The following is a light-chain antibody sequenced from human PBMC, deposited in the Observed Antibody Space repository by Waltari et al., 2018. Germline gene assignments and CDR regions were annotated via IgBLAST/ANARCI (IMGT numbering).Light chain of an antibody. V-gene: IGKV2-28*01. CDR2: LGS. Sequence: DIVMTQSPLSLPVTPGEPASISCGSSQSLLHPNGYYYLDWYLQKPGQSPQLLIYLGSNRASGVPDRFSGSGSGTDFTLKISRVEAEDVGVYYCMQALQTRTFGQGTRLEIK. CDR1: QSLLHPNGYYY. CDR3: MQALQTRT. J-gene: IGKJ5*01.